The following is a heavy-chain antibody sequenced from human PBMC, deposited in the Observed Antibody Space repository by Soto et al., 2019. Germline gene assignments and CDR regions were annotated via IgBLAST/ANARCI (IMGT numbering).Heavy chain of an antibody. D-gene: IGHD1-7*01. CDR3: ASRDTGTSVDY. CDR2: IYRTGST. V-gene: IGHV4-4*02. J-gene: IGHJ4*02. Sequence: QVQLQESGPGLVKPSGTLSLTCAVSGGSFTSNNWWTWVRQPPGQGLEWIGEIYRTGSTNYNPSLKSRGTLSLDKSANQFSLKVTSLTAADTAVYYCASRDTGTSVDYWGQGTLVTVSS. CDR1: GGSFTSNNW.